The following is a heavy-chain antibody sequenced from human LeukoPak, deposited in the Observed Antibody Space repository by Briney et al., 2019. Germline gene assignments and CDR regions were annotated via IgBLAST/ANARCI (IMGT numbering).Heavy chain of an antibody. CDR3: ARAVDLADY. CDR1: GFTFSDHW. J-gene: IGHJ4*02. CDR2: IRQDGSTK. V-gene: IGHV3-7*01. Sequence: GGSLRLSCAASGFTFSDHWMSWVRQAPGKGLEWVANIRQDGSTKFYADSVKGRFSISRDNAKNSVFLQMDNLTPDDTAVYYCARAVDLADYWGQGTLVTVSS.